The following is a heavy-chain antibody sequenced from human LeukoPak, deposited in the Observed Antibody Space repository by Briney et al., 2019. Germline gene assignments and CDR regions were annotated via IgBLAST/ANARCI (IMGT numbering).Heavy chain of an antibody. V-gene: IGHV3-30*02. CDR2: IRYDGSNK. Sequence: GGSLRLSCAASGFTFSSFGMHWVRQAPGKGLEWVAFIRYDGSNKYYADSVKGRFTISRDNSKNTLYLQMNSLRAEDTAVYYCAKIPYSGRDDAFDIWGQGTMVTVSS. CDR1: GFTFSSFG. J-gene: IGHJ3*02. D-gene: IGHD1-26*01. CDR3: AKIPYSGRDDAFDI.